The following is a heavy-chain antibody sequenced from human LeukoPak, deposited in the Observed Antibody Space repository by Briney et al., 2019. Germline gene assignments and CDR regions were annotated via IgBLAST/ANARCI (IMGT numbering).Heavy chain of an antibody. Sequence: KPSETLSLTCTVSGGSISSSSYYWGWIRQPPGKGLEWIGSIYYSGSTYYNPSLKRRVSICVDTSKNQFSLKLSSVTAADTAVYYCARDYGGNFGGDAFDIWGQGTMVTVSS. CDR3: ARDYGGNFGGDAFDI. V-gene: IGHV4-39*02. D-gene: IGHD4-23*01. CDR2: IYYSGST. J-gene: IGHJ3*02. CDR1: GGSISSSSYY.